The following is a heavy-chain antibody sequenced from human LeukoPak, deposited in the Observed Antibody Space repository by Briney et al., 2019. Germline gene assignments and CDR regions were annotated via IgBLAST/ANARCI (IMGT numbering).Heavy chain of an antibody. J-gene: IGHJ4*02. CDR2: INPNSGGT. V-gene: IGHV1-2*02. Sequence: GASVKVSCKVSGYTLTELSMHWVRQAPGQGLEWMGWINPNSGGTNYAQKFQGRVTMTRDTSISTAYMELSRLRSDDTAVYYCARDGRWSRLDYWGQGTLVTVSS. CDR1: GYTLTELS. CDR3: ARDGRWSRLDY. D-gene: IGHD2-15*01.